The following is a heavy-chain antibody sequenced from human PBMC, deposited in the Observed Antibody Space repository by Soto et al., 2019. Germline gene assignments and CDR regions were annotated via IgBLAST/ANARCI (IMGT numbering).Heavy chain of an antibody. V-gene: IGHV1-8*01. J-gene: IGHJ5*02. CDR3: ARRYGYSSGWSYNWFDP. D-gene: IGHD6-19*01. Sequence: ASVKVSCKASGYTFTSYDINWVRQATGQGLEWMGWMNPNSGNTGYAQKFQGRVTMTRNTSISTAYMELSSLRSEDTAVYYCARRYGYSSGWSYNWFDPWGQGTLVTVSS. CDR2: MNPNSGNT. CDR1: GYTFTSYD.